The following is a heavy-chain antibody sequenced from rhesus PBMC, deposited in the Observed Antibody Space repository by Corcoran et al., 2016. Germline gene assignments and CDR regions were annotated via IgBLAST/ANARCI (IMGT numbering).Heavy chain of an antibody. J-gene: IGHJ5-2*02. V-gene: IGHV1-111*01. D-gene: IGHD4-29*01. Sequence: EVQLVQSGAEVKKPGASVKISCKASGYTFTDYYLHWVRQAPGKGLEWGGRFDPEDGEAEYAQKVQDRVTITRDTSTDTAYMELSSLRSEDTAVYYCATGTVGVTLDVWGRGVLVTISS. CDR1: GYTFTDYY. CDR3: ATGTVGVTLDV. CDR2: FDPEDGEA.